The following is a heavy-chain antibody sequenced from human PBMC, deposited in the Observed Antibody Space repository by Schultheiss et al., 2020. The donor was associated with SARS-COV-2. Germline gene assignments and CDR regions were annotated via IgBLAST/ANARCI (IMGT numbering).Heavy chain of an antibody. CDR3: ARAGYCGGDCYFMVS. Sequence: ASVKVSCKASGYTFTGYYMHWVRQAPGQGPEWMGRINPNSGGTNYAQKFQGRVTMTRDTSISTAYMELSRLRSDDTAVYYCARAGYCGGDCYFMVSWGQGTLVTVSS. J-gene: IGHJ4*02. CDR2: INPNSGGT. D-gene: IGHD2-21*01. CDR1: GYTFTGYY. V-gene: IGHV1-2*06.